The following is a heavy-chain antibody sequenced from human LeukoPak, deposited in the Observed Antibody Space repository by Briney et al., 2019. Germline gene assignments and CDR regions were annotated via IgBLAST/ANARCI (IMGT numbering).Heavy chain of an antibody. D-gene: IGHD1-26*01. J-gene: IGHJ3*02. CDR1: GFTFSSSW. CDR3: VRDSAFFAFDI. CDR2: IKEDGTVK. Sequence: GGSLRLSCAASGFTFSSSWMTWVRQASGEGLEWIANIKEDGTVKNYVDSVKGRFTISRDNAKNSVFLEMNSLRAEDTARYFCVRDSAFFAFDIWGQGTMVTVSS. V-gene: IGHV3-7*01.